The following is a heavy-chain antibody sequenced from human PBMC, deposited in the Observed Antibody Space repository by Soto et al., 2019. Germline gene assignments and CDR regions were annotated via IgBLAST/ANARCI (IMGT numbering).Heavy chain of an antibody. D-gene: IGHD3-3*01. J-gene: IGHJ4*02. CDR1: GYTFTSYY. Sequence: ASVKVSCKASGYTFTSYYMHWVRQAPGQGLEWMGIINPSGGSTSYAQKFQGRVTMTRDTSTSTVYMELSSLRSEDTAVYYCARGDSITIFGVVIIFWGQGTLVTVSS. V-gene: IGHV1-46*01. CDR2: INPSGGST. CDR3: ARGDSITIFGVVIIF.